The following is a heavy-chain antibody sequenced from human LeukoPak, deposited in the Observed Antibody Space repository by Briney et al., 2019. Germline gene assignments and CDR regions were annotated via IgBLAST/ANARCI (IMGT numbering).Heavy chain of an antibody. Sequence: PSETLSLTCAVYGASFSDYFWSWIRQPPGKGLEWVGESNHRGSANYSPSLKSRVTISVDTSKNQFSLKLTSVTAADTAVYYSARGGHVVPVPAAIRAPYYNMDVWGEGTTVTVS. D-gene: IGHD2-2*01. V-gene: IGHV4-34*01. CDR3: ARGGHVVPVPAAIRAPYYNMDV. J-gene: IGHJ6*03. CDR2: SNHRGSA. CDR1: GASFSDYF.